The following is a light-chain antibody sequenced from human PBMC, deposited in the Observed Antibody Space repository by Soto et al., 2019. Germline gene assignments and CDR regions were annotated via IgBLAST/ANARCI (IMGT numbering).Light chain of an antibody. CDR2: SNN. V-gene: IGLV1-44*01. CDR3: AAWDDSLNGPV. J-gene: IGLJ2*01. Sequence: QAVVTQPPSASGTPGQRVTISCSGSSSNIGSNTVNWYQQLPGTAPKLLIYSNNQRPSGVPDRFSGSKSGTSASLAISGLQSEDEADYSCAAWDDSLNGPVFGGGTKVTVL. CDR1: SSNIGSNT.